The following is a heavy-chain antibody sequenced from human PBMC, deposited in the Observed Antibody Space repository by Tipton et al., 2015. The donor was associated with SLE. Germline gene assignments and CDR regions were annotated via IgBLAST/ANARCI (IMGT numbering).Heavy chain of an antibody. CDR1: GDSVNNYY. Sequence: TLSLTCTVSGDSVNNYYWSWIRQPPGEGLEWIGYVFHTGSTNYSPSLRSRVTMSIDTSKNQFSLNLSSVTAADTAIYYCAGSRAATTFPWGQGIMVTVSS. D-gene: IGHD1-26*01. J-gene: IGHJ5*02. V-gene: IGHV4-59*02. CDR3: AGSRAATTFP. CDR2: VFHTGST.